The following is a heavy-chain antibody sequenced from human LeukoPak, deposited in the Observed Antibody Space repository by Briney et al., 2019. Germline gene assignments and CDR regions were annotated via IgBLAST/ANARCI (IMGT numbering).Heavy chain of an antibody. Sequence: SETLSLTCTVSGGSISNYYWSWIRQPPGKGLEWIGYMHSSGNTNYNLSLKSRVTMSIDTSKSQLSLKMRSVTAADTAVYYCAREGTYYDILTGYYSTFDYWGQGTLVTVSS. CDR2: MHSSGNT. CDR1: GGSISNYY. D-gene: IGHD3-9*01. V-gene: IGHV4-59*01. J-gene: IGHJ4*02. CDR3: AREGTYYDILTGYYSTFDY.